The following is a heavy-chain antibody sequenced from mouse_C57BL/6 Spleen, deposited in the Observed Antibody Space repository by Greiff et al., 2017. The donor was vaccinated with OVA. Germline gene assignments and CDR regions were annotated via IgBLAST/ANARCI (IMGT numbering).Heavy chain of an antibody. CDR2: IDPSDSYT. D-gene: IGHD4-1*01. Sequence: QVQLKQPGAELVMPGASVKLSCKASGYTFTSYWMHWVKQRPGQGLEWIGEIDPSDSYTNYNQKFKGKSTLTVDKSSSTAYMQLSSLTSEDSAVYYCARWDFGTSWYFDVWGTGTTVTVSS. CDR3: ARWDFGTSWYFDV. J-gene: IGHJ1*03. CDR1: GYTFTSYW. V-gene: IGHV1-69*01.